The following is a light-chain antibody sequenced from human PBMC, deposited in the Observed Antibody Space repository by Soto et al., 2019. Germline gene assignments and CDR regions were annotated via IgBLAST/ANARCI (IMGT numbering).Light chain of an antibody. CDR3: QAYDYSLTASV. Sequence: QSVLPQPPSVSGAPGQRVTLSCTGNSSNLGAGYDVHWYQQLPGAAPKLVIFGNRNRPSGVPERFSGSKSGTSASLAITGLQAEYEADYYCQAYDYSLTASVFGGGTKLTVL. V-gene: IGLV1-40*01. J-gene: IGLJ3*02. CDR2: GNR. CDR1: SSNLGAGYD.